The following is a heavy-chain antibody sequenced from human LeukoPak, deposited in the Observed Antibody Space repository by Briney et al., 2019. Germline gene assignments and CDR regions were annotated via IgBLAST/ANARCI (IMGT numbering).Heavy chain of an antibody. CDR1: GYTFTGYY. CDR3: ATYSGSYSSDFDY. D-gene: IGHD1-26*01. Sequence: GASVKVSCKASGYTFTGYYMHWVRQAPGQGLEWMGWINPNSGGTNYAQKFQGRVTMTRDTSISTAYMELSRLRSDDTAVYYCATYSGSYSSDFDYWGQGTLVTVSP. V-gene: IGHV1-2*02. CDR2: INPNSGGT. J-gene: IGHJ4*02.